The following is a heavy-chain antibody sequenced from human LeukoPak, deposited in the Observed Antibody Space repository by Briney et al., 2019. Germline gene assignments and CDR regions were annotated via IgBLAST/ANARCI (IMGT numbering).Heavy chain of an antibody. V-gene: IGHV3-23*01. CDR3: PKDRSCTNDVCHGDFDY. J-gene: IGHJ4*02. Sequence: PGGSLRLSCAASGFTFSRYAVSWVRQAPGKGLEWVSSISGSGGSTYSADSVKGRFTFSRDNSKNTLYLQMNSLRAEDTALYYCPKDRSCTNDVCHGDFDYWGQGTLVTVSS. D-gene: IGHD2-8*01. CDR1: GFTFSRYA. CDR2: ISGSGGST.